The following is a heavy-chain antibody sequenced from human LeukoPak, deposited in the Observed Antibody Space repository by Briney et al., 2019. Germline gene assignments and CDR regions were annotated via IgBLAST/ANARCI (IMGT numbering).Heavy chain of an antibody. Sequence: AASVKVSCKASGGTFSSYAISWVRQAPGQGLEWMGRIIPILGIANYAQKFQGRVTITADKSTSTAYMELSSLRSEDTAVYYCARERGVATSDYYGMDVWGQGTTVTVSS. CDR1: GGTFSSYA. V-gene: IGHV1-69*04. J-gene: IGHJ6*02. CDR3: ARERGVATSDYYGMDV. D-gene: IGHD5-12*01. CDR2: IIPILGIA.